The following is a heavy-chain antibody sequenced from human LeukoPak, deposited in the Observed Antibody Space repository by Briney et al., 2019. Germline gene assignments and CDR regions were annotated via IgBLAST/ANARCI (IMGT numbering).Heavy chain of an antibody. J-gene: IGHJ5*02. CDR2: VSYSGST. Sequence: PSETLSLTCTVSGGSISSFHWSWIRQPPGKGLEWIGYVSYSGSTNYNPSLKSRVTISVDTSKNQFSLKLSSVTAADTAVYYCARGGYAGSNWFDPWGPGTLVTVSS. CDR3: ARGGYAGSNWFDP. CDR1: GGSISSFH. V-gene: IGHV4-59*01. D-gene: IGHD2-8*01.